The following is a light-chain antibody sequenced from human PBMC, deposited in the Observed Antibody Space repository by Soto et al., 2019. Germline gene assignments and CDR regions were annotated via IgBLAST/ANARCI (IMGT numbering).Light chain of an antibody. J-gene: IGKJ5*01. Sequence: EIVLTQSPGTLSLSPGERATLSCRASQSVNSSCLGWYQQKPGQAPRLLIYDAYSRVTGSPDRFSGSGSGTDFTLTISRLEPEDFAVYYCQQYGSSPPITFGQGTRLEIK. CDR1: QSVNSSC. V-gene: IGKV3-20*01. CDR3: QQYGSSPPIT. CDR2: DAY.